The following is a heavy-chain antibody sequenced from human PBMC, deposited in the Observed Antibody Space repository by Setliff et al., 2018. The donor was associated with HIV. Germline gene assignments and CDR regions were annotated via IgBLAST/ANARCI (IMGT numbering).Heavy chain of an antibody. V-gene: IGHV3-49*04. Sequence: PGGSLRLSCTASGFSFGDYPMSWVRQAPGKGLEWLGFIRSRAYGATTEYAASVKGRFTISREDSKSIAYLLMSSLKTEDTAVYYCTSRHWTIVGAIHDAFDIWGQGTMVTVSS. J-gene: IGHJ3*02. CDR3: TSRHWTIVGAIHDAFDI. D-gene: IGHD1-26*01. CDR2: IRSRAYGATT. CDR1: GFSFGDYP.